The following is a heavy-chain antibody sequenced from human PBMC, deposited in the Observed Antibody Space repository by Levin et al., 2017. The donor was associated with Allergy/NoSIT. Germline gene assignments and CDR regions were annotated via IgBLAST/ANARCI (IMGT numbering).Heavy chain of an antibody. V-gene: IGHV4-39*01. J-gene: IGHJ5*02. D-gene: IGHD4-11*01. Sequence: SQTLSLTCTVSGGSISSSSYYWGWIRQPPGKGLEWIGSIYYSGSTYYNPSLKSRVTISVDTSKNQFSLKLSSVTAADTAVYYCARHGPGVGYSNSLAWFDPWGQGTLVTVSS. CDR1: GGSISSSSYY. CDR3: ARHGPGVGYSNSLAWFDP. CDR2: IYYSGST.